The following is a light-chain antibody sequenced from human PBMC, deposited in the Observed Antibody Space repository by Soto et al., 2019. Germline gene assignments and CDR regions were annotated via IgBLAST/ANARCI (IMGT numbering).Light chain of an antibody. CDR2: DVS. J-gene: IGLJ1*01. CDR1: SSDVGAYNY. Sequence: QSVLTQPASVSGSPGQSIAISCTGTSSDVGAYNYVSWYQQPPGKAPKLMIYDVSNRPSGVSDRFSGSKSGNTASLTISGLQTEDEADYYCKSYTTPSTYVFGTGTKLTVL. V-gene: IGLV2-14*01. CDR3: KSYTTPSTYV.